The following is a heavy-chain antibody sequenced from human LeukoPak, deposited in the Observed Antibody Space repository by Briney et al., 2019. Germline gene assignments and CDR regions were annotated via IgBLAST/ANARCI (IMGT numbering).Heavy chain of an antibody. V-gene: IGHV3-9*01. Sequence: GRSLRLSCAASGIAFDHYAMHWVGQGPGQGLEWVSGINWNSGTIGYADSVKGRFTISRDNAKNSLYLQMNSLRAEDTALYYCAAHYYGSENSFDDYWGQGTLVTVSS. CDR2: INWNSGTI. CDR3: AAHYYGSENSFDDY. D-gene: IGHD3-10*01. CDR1: GIAFDHYA. J-gene: IGHJ4*02.